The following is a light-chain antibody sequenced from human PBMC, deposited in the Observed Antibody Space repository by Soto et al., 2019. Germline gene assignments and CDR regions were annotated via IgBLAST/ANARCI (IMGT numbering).Light chain of an antibody. J-gene: IGLJ3*02. CDR3: QTWGTGLGV. Sequence: QLVLTQSPSISASPGASVKLTCTLSSGHSSYVIAWHQQQPEKGPRYLMKLRSDGSHNKGDGIPDRFSGSSSGAERYLTISSLRSEDEADYYCQTWGTGLGVFGGGTKLTVL. V-gene: IGLV4-69*01. CDR2: LRSDGSH. CDR1: SGHSSYV.